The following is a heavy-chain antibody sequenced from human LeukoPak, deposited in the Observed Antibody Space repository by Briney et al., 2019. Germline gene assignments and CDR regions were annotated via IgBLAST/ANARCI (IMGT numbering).Heavy chain of an antibody. J-gene: IGHJ4*02. Sequence: GGSLRLSCAASGFTFSSYWMNWARQAPGKGLEWVGRTRNKANSYTTEYAASVKGRFTISRDDSKNSLYLQMNSLKTEDTAVYYCARVADYYDSSGYYDLWGQGTLVTVSS. D-gene: IGHD3-22*01. CDR3: ARVADYYDSSGYYDL. V-gene: IGHV3-72*01. CDR2: TRNKANSYTT. CDR1: GFTFSSYW.